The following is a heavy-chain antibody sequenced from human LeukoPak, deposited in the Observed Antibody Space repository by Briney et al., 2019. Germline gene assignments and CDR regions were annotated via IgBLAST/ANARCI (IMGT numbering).Heavy chain of an antibody. CDR1: GGSITSSNS. J-gene: IGHJ4*02. D-gene: IGHD3-10*01. Sequence: PSETLSLTRAVSGGSITSSNSWRWVRHPPGKGPERIGQIYHSGTTNYNSSLKSRVTILVDKSKTQFSLKLSSVTAADTAVYYCASGMIRGQDWGQGTLVTVSS. V-gene: IGHV4-4*02. CDR2: IYHSGTT. CDR3: ASGMIRGQD.